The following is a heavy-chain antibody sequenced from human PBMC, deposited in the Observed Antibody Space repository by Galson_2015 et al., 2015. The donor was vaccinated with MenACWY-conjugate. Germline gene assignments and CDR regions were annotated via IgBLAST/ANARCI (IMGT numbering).Heavy chain of an antibody. J-gene: IGHJ3*02. V-gene: IGHV3-72*01. CDR3: TRRMLGSTDGYDI. CDR2: IRDRGHSPTT. CDR1: GFIFSAHY. D-gene: IGHD1-26*01. Sequence: SPRLSCAASGFIFSAHYMDWVRQAPGRGLEWVGRIRDRGHSPTTEYAASVKGRFIISRDESESSVYLQMNSLRSEDTAVYYCTRRMLGSTDGYDIWGQGTMVAV.